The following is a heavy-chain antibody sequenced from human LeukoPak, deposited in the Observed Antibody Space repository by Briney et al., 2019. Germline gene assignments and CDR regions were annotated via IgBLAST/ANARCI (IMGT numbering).Heavy chain of an antibody. CDR3: ARHATDDYDISHPTWYFDL. Sequence: SQTLSLTCAISGDSVSSNSAAWNWIRQSPSRGLEWLGRTYYRSKWYNDYAVSVKSRITINPDTSKNQFSLKLSSVTAADTAVYYCARHATDDYDISHPTWYFDLWGRGTLVTVSS. V-gene: IGHV6-1*01. CDR1: GDSVSSNSAA. D-gene: IGHD3-9*01. CDR2: TYYRSKWYN. J-gene: IGHJ2*01.